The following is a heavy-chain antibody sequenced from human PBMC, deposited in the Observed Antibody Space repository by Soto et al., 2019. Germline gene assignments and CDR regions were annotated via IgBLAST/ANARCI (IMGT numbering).Heavy chain of an antibody. J-gene: IGHJ5*01. D-gene: IGHD6-19*01. V-gene: IGHV1-18*04. CDR1: GYTFTSYG. Sequence: ASVKFSCKASGYTFTSYGISWVRQAPGQGLEWMGWIRTYNGNANYVQKLQGRVTMTTDTSTSTAYMELRSLRSDDTAVYYCARLYTSGSMGWFDPWGQGTLVTVSS. CDR2: IRTYNGNA. CDR3: ARLYTSGSMGWFDP.